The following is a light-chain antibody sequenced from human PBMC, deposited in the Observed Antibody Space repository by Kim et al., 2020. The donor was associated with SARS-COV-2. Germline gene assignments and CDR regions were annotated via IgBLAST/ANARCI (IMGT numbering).Light chain of an antibody. V-gene: IGKV1-17*03. J-gene: IGKJ2*01. Sequence: SAPVGDSVTIPCRASHGISNYLAWFQQKPGKAPKRLIYAASNLQSGVPSRFSGSGSGTEFTLTINSLQPEDFATYYCLQHRSYPYTFGQGTKLEI. CDR2: AAS. CDR1: HGISNY. CDR3: LQHRSYPYT.